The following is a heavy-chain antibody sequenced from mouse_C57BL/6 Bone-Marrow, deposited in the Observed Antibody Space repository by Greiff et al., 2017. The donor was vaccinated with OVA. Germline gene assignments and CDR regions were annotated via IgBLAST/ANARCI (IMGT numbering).Heavy chain of an antibody. D-gene: IGHD1-1*01. CDR3: ARPILDYDYGSTYWYFDV. V-gene: IGHV1-9*01. CDR2: ILPGSGST. CDR1: GYTFTGYW. J-gene: IGHJ1*03. Sequence: QVQLQQSGAELMKPGASVKLSCKATGYTFTGYWIEWVKQRPGHGLEWIGEILPGSGSTNSNEKFKGKATFTADKSSNTAYMQLSSLTTEDSAIYYCARPILDYDYGSTYWYFDVWGTGTSVTVSS.